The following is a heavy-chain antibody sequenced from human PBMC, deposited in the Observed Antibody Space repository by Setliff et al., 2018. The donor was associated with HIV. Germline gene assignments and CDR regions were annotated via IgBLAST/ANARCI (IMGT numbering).Heavy chain of an antibody. Sequence: GGSLRLSCAASGFTFSDYYMSWIRQAPGKGLEWVSAISGSGGSTYYADSVKGRFTISRDNSKNTLYLQMNSLRAEDTAVYYCAKDPRAAVATICDYWGQGALVT. J-gene: IGHJ4*02. CDR3: AKDPRAAVATICDY. D-gene: IGHD5-12*01. CDR1: GFTFSDYY. V-gene: IGHV3-23*01. CDR2: ISGSGGST.